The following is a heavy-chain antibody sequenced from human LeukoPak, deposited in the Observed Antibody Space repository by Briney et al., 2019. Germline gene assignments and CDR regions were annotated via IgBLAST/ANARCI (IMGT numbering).Heavy chain of an antibody. D-gene: IGHD1-26*01. V-gene: IGHV4-34*01. CDR1: GGSFSGYY. CDR2: INHSGST. CDR3: ARRLIVGTVDYFDY. Sequence: PSETLSLTCAVYGGSFSGYYWSWIRQPPGKGLEWIGEINHSGSTNYNPSLKSRVTISVDTSKNQFSLKLSSVTAADTAVYYCARRLIVGTVDYFDYWGQGTLVTVSS. J-gene: IGHJ4*02.